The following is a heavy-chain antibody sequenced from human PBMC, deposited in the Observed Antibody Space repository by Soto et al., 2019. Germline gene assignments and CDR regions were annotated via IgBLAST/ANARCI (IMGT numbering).Heavy chain of an antibody. Sequence: PSETLSLTCTVSGASVENHYGSWIRQPPGKGLEYIGYMFYTGRADYNASFTSRVTMSVATSNNQFYLKLRSVRAAHTPVYCCARSGHSFQGAVWGRG. CDR3: ARSGHSFQGAV. J-gene: IGHJ4*02. D-gene: IGHD1-26*01. CDR2: MFYTGRA. V-gene: IGHV4-59*02. CDR1: GASVENHY.